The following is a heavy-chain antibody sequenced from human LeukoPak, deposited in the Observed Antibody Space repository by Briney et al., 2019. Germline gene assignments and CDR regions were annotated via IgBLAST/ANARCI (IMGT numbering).Heavy chain of an antibody. CDR1: GASISNYY. D-gene: IGHD1-26*01. V-gene: IGHV4-4*09. CDR3: ARLGSYHDF. J-gene: IGHJ4*02. CDR2: IHSSGGS. Sequence: SETLSLTCTVSGASISNYYWSWIRQNPEKGLEWMGHIHSSGGSSYYPSLKSRLTLSIDTSRNQLSLKLPSVTAADTAVYFCARLGSYHDFWGQGALVTGSS.